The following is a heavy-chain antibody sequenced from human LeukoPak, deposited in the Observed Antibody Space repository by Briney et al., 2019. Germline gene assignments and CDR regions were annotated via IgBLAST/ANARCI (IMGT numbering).Heavy chain of an antibody. CDR3: VRGQTFGAA. J-gene: IGHJ5*02. Sequence: PGGSLRLSCAASGFTFSSYWMHWVRQAPGEGLEWVANIKEDGSEKHYVRSVKGRFTISRDNAKNSLYLQMDSLRVEDTAIYYCVRGQTFGAAWGQETLVTVSS. CDR2: IKEDGSEK. V-gene: IGHV3-7*04. D-gene: IGHD3-3*01. CDR1: GFTFSSYW.